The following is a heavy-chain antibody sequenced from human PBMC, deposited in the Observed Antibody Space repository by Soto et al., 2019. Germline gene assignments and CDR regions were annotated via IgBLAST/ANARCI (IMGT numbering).Heavy chain of an antibody. CDR3: VVLEWVSRSVSAYYYYGMDA. D-gene: IGHD3-3*01. J-gene: IGHJ6*02. CDR1: GGTFSSYA. Sequence: QVQLVQSGAEVKKPGSSVKVSCKASGGTFSSYAISWVRQAPGQGLEWMGGIIPIFGTANYAQKFQGRVTITADESTSTAYMERRRLRAEDTALYYCVVLEWVSRSVSAYYYYGMDAWGPGTPVTGSS. V-gene: IGHV1-69*01. CDR2: IIPIFGTA.